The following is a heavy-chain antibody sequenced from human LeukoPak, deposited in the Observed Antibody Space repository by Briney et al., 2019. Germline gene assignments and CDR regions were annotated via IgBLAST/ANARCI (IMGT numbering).Heavy chain of an antibody. J-gene: IGHJ3*02. D-gene: IGHD1-14*01. Sequence: PGGSLRLSCAASGFTFSSYSMNWVRQAPGKGLEWVSYISSSSDTIYYTDSVKGRFTISRDNAKNSLYLQMNSLRAEDTAVYYCARVPTGRSVSGHAFDIWGQGTMVTVSS. CDR2: ISSSSDTI. V-gene: IGHV3-48*01. CDR1: GFTFSSYS. CDR3: ARVPTGRSVSGHAFDI.